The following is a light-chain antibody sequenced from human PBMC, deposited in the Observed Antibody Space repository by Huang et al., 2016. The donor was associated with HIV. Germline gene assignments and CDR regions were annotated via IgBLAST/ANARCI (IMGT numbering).Light chain of an antibody. CDR2: GAS. J-gene: IGKJ4*01. Sequence: EIVMTQSPATLSVSPGERATLSCRASQSVSSNLAWYQQKAGQTPRLLIYGASTRATVIPARFSGSGSGTEFTLTISGLQSEDSAVYYCQQYKNWPPVTFGGGTKVEIK. V-gene: IGKV3-15*01. CDR3: QQYKNWPPVT. CDR1: QSVSSN.